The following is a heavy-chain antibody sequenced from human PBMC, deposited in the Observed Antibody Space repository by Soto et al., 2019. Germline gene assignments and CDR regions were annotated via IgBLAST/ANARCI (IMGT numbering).Heavy chain of an antibody. CDR1: GYTFTTYF. V-gene: IGHV1-46*01. CDR2: INPTGGDT. J-gene: IGHJ6*02. Sequence: QVQLVQSGAEVKKPGASVQVSCKASGYTFTTYFMHWVRQAPGQGFEWMGRINPTGGDTVYAKKFQGRVTVSRDTSTRTVYIELGSLTSKDTAVYYCARGSYASNVFIMDVWGQGTTVTVSS. CDR3: ARGSYASNVFIMDV. D-gene: IGHD2-2*01.